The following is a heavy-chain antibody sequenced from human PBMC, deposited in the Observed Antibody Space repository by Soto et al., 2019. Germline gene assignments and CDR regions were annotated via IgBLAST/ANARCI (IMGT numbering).Heavy chain of an antibody. CDR1: GLTFRSYW. V-gene: IGHV3-74*01. CDR3: ARAYYGSVNYWLDY. J-gene: IGHJ4*02. CDR2: INRDGTTT. Sequence: EVQLVESGGGLVEPGGSLRLSCAASGLTFRSYWMHWVSQAPGKGLVWVSRINRDGTTTHYADSVKGRITISRDNARNTLSLQMNSLRAEDTAVYYCARAYYGSVNYWLDYWGQGTLVTVSS. D-gene: IGHD3-10*01.